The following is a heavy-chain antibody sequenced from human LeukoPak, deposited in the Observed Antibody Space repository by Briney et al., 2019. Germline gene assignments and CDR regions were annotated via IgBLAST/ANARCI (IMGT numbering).Heavy chain of an antibody. V-gene: IGHV3-33*01. CDR2: IWYDGSNK. Sequence: PGRSLRLSCAASGFTFSSYGMHWVRQAPGKGLEWVAVIWYDGSNKYYADSVKGRFTISRDSSKNTLYLQMNSLRAEDTAVYYCARDSGYDSSYFDYWGQGTLVTVSS. CDR1: GFTFSSYG. D-gene: IGHD5-12*01. CDR3: ARDSGYDSSYFDY. J-gene: IGHJ4*02.